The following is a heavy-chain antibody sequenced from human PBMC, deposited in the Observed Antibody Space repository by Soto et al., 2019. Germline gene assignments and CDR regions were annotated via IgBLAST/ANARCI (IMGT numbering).Heavy chain of an antibody. D-gene: IGHD2-21*02. CDR2: IYWNDDK. V-gene: IGHV2-5*01. Sequence: SGPTLVKPTPTLTLTCTFSGFSLSTSGVGVGWIRQPPGKALEWLALIYWNDDKRYSPSLKSRLTITKDTSKNQVVLTMTNMDPVDTATYYCAHRRWGFGKVAYCGGDCYSWFDPWGQGTLVTVSS. J-gene: IGHJ5*02. CDR3: AHRRWGFGKVAYCGGDCYSWFDP. CDR1: GFSLSTSGVG.